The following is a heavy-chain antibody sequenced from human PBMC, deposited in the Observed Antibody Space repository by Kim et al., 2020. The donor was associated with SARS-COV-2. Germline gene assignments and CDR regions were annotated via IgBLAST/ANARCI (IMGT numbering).Heavy chain of an antibody. J-gene: IGHJ4*02. CDR3: ARGRGGISMVVVVITAAEYYFDF. CDR2: IDQRGTT. Sequence: DIDQRGTTNYNPSLKRRLSISVDTSKNQFSLRLASVTAADTAVYYCARGRGGISMVVVVITAAEYYFDFWGRGSRVTVSA. V-gene: IGHV4-34*01. D-gene: IGHD3-22*01.